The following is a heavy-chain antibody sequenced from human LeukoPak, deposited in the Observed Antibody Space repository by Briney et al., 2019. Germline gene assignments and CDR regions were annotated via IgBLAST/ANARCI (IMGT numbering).Heavy chain of an antibody. CDR2: FDPEDGET. Sequence: ASVTVSCKVSGYTLTELSMHWVRQAPGKGLEWMGGFDPEDGETIYAQKFQGRVTITRDTSASTAYMELSSLRSEDMAVYYCARVTVRGVFDYWGQGTLVTVSS. D-gene: IGHD3-10*01. CDR3: ARVTVRGVFDY. CDR1: GYTLTELS. V-gene: IGHV1-24*01. J-gene: IGHJ4*02.